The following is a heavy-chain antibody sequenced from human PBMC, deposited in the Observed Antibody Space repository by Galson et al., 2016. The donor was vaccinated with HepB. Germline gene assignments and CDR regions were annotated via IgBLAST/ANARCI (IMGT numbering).Heavy chain of an antibody. D-gene: IGHD6-13*01. CDR1: GFTFSSYA. Sequence: SLRLSCAASGFTFSSYAMNWVRQAPGKGLEWVSSLSGSGGDTYYANSVKGRFTTSRDNSKNTLYLQMNSLRAEDTTVYYCARMVPLVGLDCWGQGTLVTVSS. J-gene: IGHJ4*02. CDR2: LSGSGGDT. CDR3: ARMVPLVGLDC. V-gene: IGHV3-23*01.